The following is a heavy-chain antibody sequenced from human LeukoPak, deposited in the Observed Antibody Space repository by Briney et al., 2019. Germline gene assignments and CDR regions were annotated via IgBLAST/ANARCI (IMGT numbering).Heavy chain of an antibody. CDR2: INHSGST. J-gene: IGHJ6*03. Sequence: SETLSLTCAVYGGSFSGYYWSWIRQPPGKGLEWIGEINHSGSTNYNPSLKSRVTISVDTSKNQFSLKLSSVTAADTAVYYCARGSSFWSGYYQRYYYYYMDVWGKGTTVTVSS. CDR3: ARGSSFWSGYYQRYYYYYMDV. D-gene: IGHD3-3*01. V-gene: IGHV4-34*01. CDR1: GGSFSGYY.